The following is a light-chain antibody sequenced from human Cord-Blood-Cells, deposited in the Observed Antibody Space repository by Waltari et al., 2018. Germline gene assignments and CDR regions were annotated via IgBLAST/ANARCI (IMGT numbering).Light chain of an antibody. CDR2: DNN. CDR1: SPNTGYNY. Sequence: QSVLTQPPSVSAAPGQKVTISCSGSSPNTGYNYVSWYQQLPGTAPKLLIYDNNKRPSGIPDRFSGSKSGTSATLGITGLQTGDEADYYCGTWDSSLSAWVFGGGTKLTVL. J-gene: IGLJ3*02. CDR3: GTWDSSLSAWV. V-gene: IGLV1-51*01.